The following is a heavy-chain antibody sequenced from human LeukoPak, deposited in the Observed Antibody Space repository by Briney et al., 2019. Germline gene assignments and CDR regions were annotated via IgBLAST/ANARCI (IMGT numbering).Heavy chain of an antibody. CDR3: ARVFDL. CDR1: GGSISSDSYYY. Sequence: SETLSLTCTVPGGSISSDSYYYWNWIRQPAGKGLEWIGRIYTSGSTNYNPSLKSRVTISIDTSKNQFSLKLSSVTAADTAVYYCARVFDLWGQGTLVTVSS. CDR2: IYTSGST. J-gene: IGHJ5*02. V-gene: IGHV4-61*02.